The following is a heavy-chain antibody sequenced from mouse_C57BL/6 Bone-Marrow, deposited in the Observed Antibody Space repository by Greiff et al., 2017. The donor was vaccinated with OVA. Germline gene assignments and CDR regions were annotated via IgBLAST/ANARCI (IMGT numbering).Heavy chain of an antibody. D-gene: IGHD1-1*01. J-gene: IGHJ1*03. CDR2: INPNNGGT. CDR3: ARRRAAQGTVVAHWYFDV. CDR1: GYTFTDYN. Sequence: EVQLQQSGPELVKPGASVKIPCKASGYTFTDYNMDWVKQSHGKSLEWIGDINPNNGGTIYNQKFKGKATLTVDKSSSTAYMELRSLTSEDTAVYYCARRRAAQGTVVAHWYFDVWGTGTTVTVSS. V-gene: IGHV1-18*01.